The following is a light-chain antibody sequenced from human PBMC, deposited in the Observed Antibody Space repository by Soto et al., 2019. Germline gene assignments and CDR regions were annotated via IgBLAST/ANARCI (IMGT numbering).Light chain of an antibody. V-gene: IGKV3-20*01. CDR2: GAS. CDR3: QQYGSSRTWT. J-gene: IGKJ1*01. CDR1: LSVSSSF. Sequence: VMTQSPGTLSLSPWEIATLSCRASLSVSSSFLAWYQQKPGQAPRLLIYGASSRAAGIPDRFSGSGSGTDFTLTISRLEPEDFAVYYCQQYGSSRTWTFGQGTKVDIK.